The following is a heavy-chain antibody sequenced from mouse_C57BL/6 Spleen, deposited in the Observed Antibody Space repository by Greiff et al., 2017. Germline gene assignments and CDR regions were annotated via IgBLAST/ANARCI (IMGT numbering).Heavy chain of an antibody. J-gene: IGHJ4*01. Sequence: EVQGVESGGGLVQPKGSLKLSCAASGFSFNTYAMNWVRQAPGKGLEWVARIRSKSNNYATYYADSVKDRFTISRDDSESMLYLQMNNLKTEDTAMYYCVRHGAGAMDYWGQGTSVTVSS. CDR1: GFSFNTYA. CDR3: VRHGAGAMDY. D-gene: IGHD1-1*02. CDR2: IRSKSNNYAT. V-gene: IGHV10-1*01.